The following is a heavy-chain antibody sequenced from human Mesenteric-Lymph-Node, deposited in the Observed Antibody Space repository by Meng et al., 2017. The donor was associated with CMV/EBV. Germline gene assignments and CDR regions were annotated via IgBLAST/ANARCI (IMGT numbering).Heavy chain of an antibody. D-gene: IGHD3-16*02. J-gene: IGHJ4*02. V-gene: IGHV3-7*01. CDR3: ARDSFRFFDY. CDR1: GFTFSGSW. CDR2: INEDGSDK. Sequence: GESLKISCAASGFTFSGSWMGWVRPAPGKGLEWVADINEDGSDKYYLDSVKGRFTISRDNAQKSLFLQMNSLRGEDTAVYYCARDSFRFFDYWGQGAPVTVSS.